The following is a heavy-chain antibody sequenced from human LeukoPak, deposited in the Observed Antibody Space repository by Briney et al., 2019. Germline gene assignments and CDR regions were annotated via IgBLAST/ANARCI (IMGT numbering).Heavy chain of an antibody. V-gene: IGHV4-39*07. CDR3: AREPPPYSSSSGFDY. D-gene: IGHD6-6*01. CDR2: IYYSGST. Sequence: SETLSLTCTVSGGSISSTGYYWGWIRQPPGKGLEWIANIYYSGSTYYNPSLKSRVTISVDTSKSQFSLKLSSVTAADTAVYYCAREPPPYSSSSGFDYWGQGTLVTVSS. J-gene: IGHJ4*02. CDR1: GGSISSTGYY.